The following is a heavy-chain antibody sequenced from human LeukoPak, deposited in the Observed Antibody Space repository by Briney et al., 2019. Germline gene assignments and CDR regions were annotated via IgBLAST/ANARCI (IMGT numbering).Heavy chain of an antibody. Sequence: SETLSLTCTVSGGSISSSSYYWGWIRQPPGKGLEWIGSIYYSGSTYYNPSLKSRVTISIDTSKNQFSLKLSSVTAADTAVYYCARGGVTWTFDYWGQGTLVTVSS. CDR2: IYYSGST. CDR3: ARGGVTWTFDY. CDR1: GGSISSSSYY. D-gene: IGHD2-21*02. V-gene: IGHV4-39*07. J-gene: IGHJ4*02.